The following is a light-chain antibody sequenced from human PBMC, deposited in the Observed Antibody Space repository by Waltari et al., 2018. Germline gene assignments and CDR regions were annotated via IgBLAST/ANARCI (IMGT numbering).Light chain of an antibody. CDR3: QQSYSIPRT. V-gene: IGKV1-39*01. J-gene: IGKJ4*01. CDR1: QYISTY. CDR2: AAS. Sequence: DIEMTQSPFSLSASVGDRVTSACRSSQYISTYLNWYQQKPGKAPKLLISAASDLQSGVPSRFSGSGSGTDFTLTISSLQPEDFATYWCQQSYSIPRTFGGGTKVEIK.